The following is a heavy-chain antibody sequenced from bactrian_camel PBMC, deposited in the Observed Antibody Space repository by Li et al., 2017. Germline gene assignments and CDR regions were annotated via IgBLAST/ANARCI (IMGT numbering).Heavy chain of an antibody. J-gene: IGHJ4*01. CDR1: GYTYNRNC. D-gene: IGHD4*01. CDR2: IATGSAFT. CDR3: VPCHYSWSAFPF. V-gene: IGHV3S25*01. Sequence: VQAGGSLRLSCAASGYTYNRNCMAWFCQAPGKEREGVARIATGSAFTDYADSAKGRFTISRDNAKNTVTLQLNNLEAEDTAMYYCVPCHYSWSAFPFWGQGTQVTVS.